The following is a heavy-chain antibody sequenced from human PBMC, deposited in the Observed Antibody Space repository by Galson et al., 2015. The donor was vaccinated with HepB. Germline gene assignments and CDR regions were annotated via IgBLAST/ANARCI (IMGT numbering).Heavy chain of an antibody. Sequence: CAISGDSVSSNSAAWNWIRQSPSRGLGWLGRTYYRSKWYNDYAVSVKSRITINPDTSKNQFSLQLNSVTPEDTAVYYCARAGLSDYVWGSYWFDPWGQGTLVTVSS. CDR1: GDSVSSNSAA. D-gene: IGHD3-16*01. CDR3: ARAGLSDYVWGSYWFDP. V-gene: IGHV6-1*01. CDR2: TYYRSKWYN. J-gene: IGHJ5*02.